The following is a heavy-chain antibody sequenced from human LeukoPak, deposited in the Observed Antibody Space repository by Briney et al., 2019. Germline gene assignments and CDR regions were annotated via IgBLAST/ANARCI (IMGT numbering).Heavy chain of an antibody. D-gene: IGHD6-19*01. J-gene: IGHJ4*02. CDR1: GYSFTSYW. CDR3: ARGGEQWLVTAYFDY. Sequence: GESLKISCKGSGYSFTSYWIGWVRQMPGKDLEWMGIIYPGDSDTRYSPSFQGRVTISADKSISTAYLQWSSLKASDTAMYYCARGGEQWLVTAYFDYWGQGTLVTVSS. V-gene: IGHV5-51*01. CDR2: IYPGDSDT.